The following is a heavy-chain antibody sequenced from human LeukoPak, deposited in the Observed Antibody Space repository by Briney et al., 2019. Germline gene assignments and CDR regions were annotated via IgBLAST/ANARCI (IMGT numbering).Heavy chain of an antibody. V-gene: IGHV3-15*01. CDR2: VKSETDGGTI. D-gene: IGHD3-3*01. J-gene: IGHJ4*02. Sequence: GGSLRLSCVGSGFTFSNAWVSWVRLTPEKGLEWLGRVKSETDGGTIDHAAPVKGRFNISRDDSSSTVFLQMSSLKIDDTAVYYCTVDRLFFQFWGQGSLVTVSS. CDR3: TVDRLFFQF. CDR1: GFTFSNAW.